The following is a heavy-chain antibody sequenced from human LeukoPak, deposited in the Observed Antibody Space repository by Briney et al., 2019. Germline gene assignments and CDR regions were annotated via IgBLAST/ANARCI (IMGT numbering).Heavy chain of an antibody. Sequence: GASVKVSCKASGGTFSSYAFSWVRQAPGQGLEWMGGIIPIVGTTNYAQMFQGRVTMTRDTSTSTVHMELSSLRSEDTAVYYCARGQNKCLGHWGQGTLVTVSS. V-gene: IGHV1-69*05. CDR1: GGTFSSYA. D-gene: IGHD2/OR15-2a*01. CDR3: ARGQNKCLGH. J-gene: IGHJ4*02. CDR2: IIPIVGTT.